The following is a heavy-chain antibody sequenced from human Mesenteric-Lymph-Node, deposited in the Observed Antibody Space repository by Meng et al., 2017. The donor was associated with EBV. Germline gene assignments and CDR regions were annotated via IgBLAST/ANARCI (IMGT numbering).Heavy chain of an antibody. J-gene: IGHJ2*01. CDR2: IHYSGST. CDR1: CGYVSSGSYY. CDR3: GRGRTYWYFDL. Sequence: EELQELAAGLVKPSDALSLICTVSCGYVSSGSYYWCWIRQPAGKGVGWIGYIHYSGSTNYNPYLQSRVTISVDTSKSTFYLKLSSVTAADTAVYYCGRGRTYWYFDLWGRGTLVTVSS. V-gene: IGHV4-61*01.